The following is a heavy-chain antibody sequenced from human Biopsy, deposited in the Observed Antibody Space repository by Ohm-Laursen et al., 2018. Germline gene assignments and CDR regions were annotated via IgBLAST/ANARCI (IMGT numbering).Heavy chain of an antibody. Sequence: GTLSLTCTVSGGSISSYYWTWIRQPPGKGLEWIGGVYYSGSTNRNPSLKSRVTILVDTSKNQFSLKLNSVTAADTAVYYCGRREVVITHDAFDTWGQGTMVTVSS. J-gene: IGHJ3*02. V-gene: IGHV4-59*08. CDR1: GGSISSYY. CDR2: VYYSGST. CDR3: GRREVVITHDAFDT. D-gene: IGHD3-22*01.